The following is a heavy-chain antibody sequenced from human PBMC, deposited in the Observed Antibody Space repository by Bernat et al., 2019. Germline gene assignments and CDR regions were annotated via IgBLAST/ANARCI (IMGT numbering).Heavy chain of an antibody. Sequence: QVQLVESGGGLVKPGGSLRLSCAASGFTFSDYYMSWIRQAPGKGLDWVSYISSSSSYTNYADSVKGRFTISRDNAKNSLYLQMNSLRAEDTAVYYCAKDQVVPAAMRLFAFDIWGQGTMVTVSS. V-gene: IGHV3-11*05. CDR2: ISSSSSYT. CDR1: GFTFSDYY. D-gene: IGHD2-2*01. J-gene: IGHJ3*02. CDR3: AKDQVVPAAMRLFAFDI.